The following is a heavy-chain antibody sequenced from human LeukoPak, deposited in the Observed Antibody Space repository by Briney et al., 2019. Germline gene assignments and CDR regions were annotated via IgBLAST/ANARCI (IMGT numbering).Heavy chain of an antibody. D-gene: IGHD4-23*01. CDR2: ISSSSSTI. CDR3: ACTYGGLNYFEF. CDR1: GFTFSSYS. Sequence: GGSLRLSCAASGFTFSSYSMNWVRQAPGKGLEWVSYISSSSSTIYYADSVKGRFTISRDNAKNSLYLQMNSLRAEDTAVYYCACTYGGLNYFEFWGQGTLVTVSS. J-gene: IGHJ4*02. V-gene: IGHV3-48*04.